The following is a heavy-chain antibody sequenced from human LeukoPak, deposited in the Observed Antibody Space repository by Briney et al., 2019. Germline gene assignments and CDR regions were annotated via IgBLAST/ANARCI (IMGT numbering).Heavy chain of an antibody. V-gene: IGHV6-1*01. CDR1: GDSVSSNSAA. CDR3: ARDRVGQWLVGDQSTYYYGMDV. CDR2: TYYRSKWYN. Sequence: QTLSLTCAISGDSVSSNSAAWNWIRQSPSRGLEWLGRTYYRSKWYNDYAVSVKSRITINPDTSKNQFSLQLNSVTPEDTAVYYCARDRVGQWLVGDQSTYYYGMDVWGQGTTVTVSS. D-gene: IGHD6-19*01. J-gene: IGHJ6*02.